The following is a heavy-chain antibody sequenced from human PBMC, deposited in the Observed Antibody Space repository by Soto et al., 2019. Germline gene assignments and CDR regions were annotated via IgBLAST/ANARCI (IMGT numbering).Heavy chain of an antibody. CDR1: GGSISSSDFY. Sequence: QLQLQESGPGLVKPSETLSLTCTVSGGSISSSDFYWGWLRQPPGKGLDFIGSMYYSGTTYYNPSLKNRITISVDPSKNQFSLKLISVTAADPAVYYCAVVDSTGNWFDPWGQGALVTVSS. CDR3: AVVDSTGNWFDP. D-gene: IGHD3-22*01. J-gene: IGHJ5*02. V-gene: IGHV4-39*01. CDR2: MYYSGTT.